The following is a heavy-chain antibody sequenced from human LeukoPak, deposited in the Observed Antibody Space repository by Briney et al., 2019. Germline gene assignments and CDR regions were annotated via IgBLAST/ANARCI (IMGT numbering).Heavy chain of an antibody. J-gene: IGHJ4*01. CDR3: TRDLWGAGGTNY. Sequence: PSETLSLTCTVSGGSISSSSYYWSWIRQPPGKGLEWIGYVYYSGGTNYNPSLKSRVTISVDTSKHQFSLHLNSVTAADTAVYYCTRDLWGAGGTNYWGHGTLVTVSS. V-gene: IGHV4-61*01. CDR2: VYYSGGT. CDR1: GGSISSSSYY. D-gene: IGHD6-13*01.